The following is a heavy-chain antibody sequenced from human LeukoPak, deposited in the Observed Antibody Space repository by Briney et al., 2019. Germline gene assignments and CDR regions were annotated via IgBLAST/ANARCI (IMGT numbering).Heavy chain of an antibody. J-gene: IGHJ6*02. Sequence: ASVKVSCKASGGTFSSYAISWVRQAPGQGLEWMGGIIPIFGTANYAQKFQGRVTITADESTSTAYMELSSLRSEDTAVYYCARGPYDYSNYYYYYGMDVWGQGTTVTVSS. CDR2: IIPIFGTA. CDR1: GGTFSSYA. V-gene: IGHV1-69*13. CDR3: ARGPYDYSNYYYYYGMDV. D-gene: IGHD4-11*01.